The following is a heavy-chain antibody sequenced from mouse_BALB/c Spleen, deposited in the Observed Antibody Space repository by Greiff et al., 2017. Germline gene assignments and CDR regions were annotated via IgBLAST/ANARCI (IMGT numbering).Heavy chain of an antibody. CDR2: ISSGGSYT. CDR3: TRALVYYGNYDAMDY. J-gene: IGHJ4*01. CDR1: GFTFSSYT. V-gene: IGHV5-6-4*01. D-gene: IGHD2-1*01. Sequence: EVQRVESGGGLVKPGGSLKLSCAASGFTFSSYTMSWVRQTPEKRLEWVATISSGGSYTYYPDSVKGRFTISRDNAKNALYLQMSSLKSEDTAMYYCTRALVYYGNYDAMDYWGQGTSVTVSS.